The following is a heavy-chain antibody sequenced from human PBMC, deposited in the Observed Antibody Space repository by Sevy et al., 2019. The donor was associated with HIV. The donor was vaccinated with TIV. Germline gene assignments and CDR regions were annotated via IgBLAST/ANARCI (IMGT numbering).Heavy chain of an antibody. CDR2: VYTSGGT. CDR3: ARGQGYYDSSGHTGHAFDI. J-gene: IGHJ3*02. CDR1: GGSISSGSYY. V-gene: IGHV4-61*02. Sequence: SETLSLTCTVSGGSISSGSYYWSWIRQPAGKGLEWIGRVYTSGGTNYNPSLKSRVTISVDTSKNQFALKLSSVTAADTAVDYCARGQGYYDSSGHTGHAFDIWGQGAMVTVSS. D-gene: IGHD3-22*01.